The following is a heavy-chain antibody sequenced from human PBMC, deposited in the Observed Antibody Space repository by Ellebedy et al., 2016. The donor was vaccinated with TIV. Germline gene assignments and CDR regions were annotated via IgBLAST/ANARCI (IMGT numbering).Heavy chain of an antibody. CDR2: IIPILGIA. J-gene: IGHJ2*01. V-gene: IGHV1-69*04. CDR1: GGTFSSYA. D-gene: IGHD2-21*02. Sequence: SVKVSXXASGGTFSSYAISWVRQAPGQGLEWMGRIIPILGIANYAQKFQGRVTITTDKSTSTAYMELSSLRSEDTAVYYCARGAYCGGDCYSRYFDLWGRGTLVTVSS. CDR3: ARGAYCGGDCYSRYFDL.